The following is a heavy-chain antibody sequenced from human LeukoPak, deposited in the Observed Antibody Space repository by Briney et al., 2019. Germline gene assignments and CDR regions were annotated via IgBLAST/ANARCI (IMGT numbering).Heavy chain of an antibody. CDR1: GFTFSNYA. Sequence: QPGGSLRLSCAASGFTFSNYALHWVRQAPGKGLDWVATISYDGSNEYYADSVKGRFTISRDNSKNTLYLQMNSLRAEDTAVYYCAREEMATIRAYGMDVWGQGTTVTVSS. V-gene: IGHV3-30*14. D-gene: IGHD5-24*01. J-gene: IGHJ6*02. CDR2: ISYDGSNE. CDR3: AREEMATIRAYGMDV.